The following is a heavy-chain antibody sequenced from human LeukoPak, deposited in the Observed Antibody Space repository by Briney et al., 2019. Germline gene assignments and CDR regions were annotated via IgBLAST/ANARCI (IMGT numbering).Heavy chain of an antibody. J-gene: IGHJ6*03. CDR2: IYGSGIT. CDR3: ARLKFYDSTGYSPGYYMDV. D-gene: IGHD3-22*01. V-gene: IGHV4-4*07. CDR1: GGSIISNY. Sequence: SETLSLTCTVPGGSIISNYWSWIRQSVGTGLEWIGRIYGSGITDYNPSLKSRVTMSLDTSRKQFSLRLTSVTAADTAVYYCARLKFYDSTGYSPGYYMDVWGKGTTVSVFS.